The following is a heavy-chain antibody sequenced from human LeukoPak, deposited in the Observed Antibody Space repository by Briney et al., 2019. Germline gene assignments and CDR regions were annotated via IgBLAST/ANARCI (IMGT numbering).Heavy chain of an antibody. CDR2: INPNSGGT. V-gene: IGHV1-2*02. CDR3: ARPSQRPGRHIYGPPYNWFDP. Sequence: ASVKVSCKAPGYTFTGYYMHWVRQAPGQGLEWMEWINPNSGGTNYAQKFQGRVTMTRDTSISTAYMELSRLRSDDTAVYYCARPSQRPGRHIYGPPYNWFDPWGQGTLVTVSS. D-gene: IGHD3-10*01. J-gene: IGHJ5*02. CDR1: GYTFTGYY.